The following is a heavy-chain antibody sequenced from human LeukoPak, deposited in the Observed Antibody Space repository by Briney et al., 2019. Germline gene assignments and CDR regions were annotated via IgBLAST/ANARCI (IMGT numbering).Heavy chain of an antibody. CDR2: INHSGST. CDR1: GGSFSGYY. CDR3: ARSYDFWRKYNNWFDP. D-gene: IGHD3-3*01. J-gene: IGHJ5*02. Sequence: PSETLSLTCAVYGGSFSGYYWSWIRQPPGKGLEWIGEINHSGSTNYNPSLKSRVTISVDTSKNQFSLKLSSVTAADTAVHYCARSYDFWRKYNNWFDPWGQGTLVTVSS. V-gene: IGHV4-34*01.